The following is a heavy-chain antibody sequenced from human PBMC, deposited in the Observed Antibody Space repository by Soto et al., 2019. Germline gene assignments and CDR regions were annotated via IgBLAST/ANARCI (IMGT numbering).Heavy chain of an antibody. CDR3: AKARPNSPGSGGGNYKAGGDY. CDR1: GLTFSTYA. V-gene: IGHV3-23*01. D-gene: IGHD3-10*01. CDR2: ISGNGANT. J-gene: IGHJ4*02. Sequence: EVQLLGSGGGLVQPGGSLRLSCAASGLTFSTYAMSWVRQAPGKGLEWVSSISGNGANTYYTDSVKGRFIISRDNSKNTLFLQMNSLSAEVTALYYCAKARPNSPGSGGGNYKAGGDYWGQGTLVTVSS.